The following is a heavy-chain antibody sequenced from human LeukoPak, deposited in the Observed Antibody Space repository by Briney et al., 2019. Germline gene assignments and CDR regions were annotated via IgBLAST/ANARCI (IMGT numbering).Heavy chain of an antibody. V-gene: IGHV3-11*01. J-gene: IGHJ4*02. CDR2: ISSSGTA. CDR3: VRSKWELGY. D-gene: IGHD1-26*01. CDR1: GFTFTDYY. Sequence: GGSLRLSCAASGFTFTDYYMAWIRQAPGKGLEWVSYISSSGTAYHADSVKGRFTIYRDNDKSSVHLQMNTLRAEDTAVYYCVRSKWELGYWGQGTLVTVS.